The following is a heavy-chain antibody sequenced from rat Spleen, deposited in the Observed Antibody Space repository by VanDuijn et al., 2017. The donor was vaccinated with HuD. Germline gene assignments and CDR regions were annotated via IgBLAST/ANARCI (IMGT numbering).Heavy chain of an antibody. D-gene: IGHD1-11*01. CDR3: ARGGYGGYSANWFAY. CDR1: GFTFSDYY. V-gene: IGHV5-29*01. CDR2: INYDGSST. J-gene: IGHJ3*01. Sequence: EVQLVESDGGLVQPGRSLKLSCAASGFTFSDYYMAWVRQAPTKGLEWVATINYDGSSTYYRDSVKGRFTISRDNAKSTLYLQMDSLRSEDTATYYCARGGYGGYSANWFAYWGQGTLVTVSS.